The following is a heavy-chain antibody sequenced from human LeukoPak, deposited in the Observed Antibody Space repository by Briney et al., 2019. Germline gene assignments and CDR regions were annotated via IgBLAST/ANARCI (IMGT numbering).Heavy chain of an antibody. Sequence: GGSLRLSCAASGFTFDDYAMHWVRQAPGKGLEWVSGISWNSGSIGYADSVKGRFTISRDNAKNSLYLQMNSLRAEDTALYYCARSVAPNAFDIWGQGTMVTVSS. CDR1: GFTFDDYA. D-gene: IGHD5-12*01. CDR2: ISWNSGSI. V-gene: IGHV3-9*01. CDR3: ARSVAPNAFDI. J-gene: IGHJ3*02.